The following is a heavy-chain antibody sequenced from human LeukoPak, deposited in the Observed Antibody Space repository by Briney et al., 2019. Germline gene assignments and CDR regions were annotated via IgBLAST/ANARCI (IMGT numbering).Heavy chain of an antibody. CDR3: ARGGFYDYVWGSYRPRVYFDY. Sequence: TTSETLSLTCAVYGGSFSGYYWSWIRQPPGKGLEWIGEINHSGSTNYNPSLKSRVTISVDTSKNQFSLKLSSVTAADTAVYYCARGGFYDYVWGSYRPRVYFDYWGQGTLVTVSS. CDR1: GGSFSGYY. D-gene: IGHD3-16*02. J-gene: IGHJ4*02. CDR2: INHSGST. V-gene: IGHV4-34*01.